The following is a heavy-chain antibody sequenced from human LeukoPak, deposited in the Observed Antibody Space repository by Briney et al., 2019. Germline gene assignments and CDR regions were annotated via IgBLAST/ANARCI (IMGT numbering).Heavy chain of an antibody. CDR2: IYHSGTT. V-gene: IGHV4-59*08. CDR3: ARQGGSNSPYYYYYMDV. Sequence: SETLSLTCTVSGGSISSYYWSWLRQPPGKGPEWIGCIYHSGTTYYNPSLKSRVTISVDTSKNQFSLMISSVTAADTAVYYCARQGGSNSPYYYYYMDVWGKGTTVTVSS. D-gene: IGHD6-13*01. J-gene: IGHJ6*03. CDR1: GGSISSYY.